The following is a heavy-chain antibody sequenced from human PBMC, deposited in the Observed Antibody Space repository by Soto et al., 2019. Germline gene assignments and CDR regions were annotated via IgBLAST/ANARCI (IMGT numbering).Heavy chain of an antibody. CDR2: IIPIFGTA. V-gene: IGHV1-69*06. Sequence: SVKVSCKASGGTFSSYAISWVRQAPGQGLEWMGGIIPIFGTAIYAQKFQGRVTITADKSTSTAHMELSSLRSEDTAVYYCAARYFYDTTGYLAHLDAWGQGPLINVSS. D-gene: IGHD3-22*01. CDR1: GGTFSSYA. J-gene: IGHJ5*02. CDR3: AARYFYDTTGYLAHLDA.